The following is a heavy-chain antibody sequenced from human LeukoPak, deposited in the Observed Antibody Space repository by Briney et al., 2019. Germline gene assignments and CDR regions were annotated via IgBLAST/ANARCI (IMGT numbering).Heavy chain of an antibody. Sequence: GGSLRLSCAGSGFIFNSHLMTWVRQAPGMGLEWGGNIRRDGDEKFYADSVRGRFTISRDNAKNSLYLHLNSLRAEDTAIYYCPRVRTEWYIDLWGRGTLVTVSP. J-gene: IGHJ2*01. CDR3: PRVRTEWYIDL. D-gene: IGHD2-8*02. CDR2: IRRDGDEK. V-gene: IGHV3-7*01. CDR1: GFIFNSHL.